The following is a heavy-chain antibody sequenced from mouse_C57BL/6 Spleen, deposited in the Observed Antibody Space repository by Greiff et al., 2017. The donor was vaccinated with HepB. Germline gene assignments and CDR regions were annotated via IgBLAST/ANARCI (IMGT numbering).Heavy chain of an antibody. V-gene: IGHV1-74*01. J-gene: IGHJ2*01. D-gene: IGHD1-1*01. Sequence: VQLQPPGAELVKPGASVKVSCKASGYTFPSYWMHWVKQRPGQGLEWIGRIHPSDSDTNYNQKFKGKATLTVDTSSSTAYMQLSSLTSEDSAVYYCATEGGFIFDYWGQGTTLTVSS. CDR1: GYTFPSYW. CDR3: ATEGGFIFDY. CDR2: IHPSDSDT.